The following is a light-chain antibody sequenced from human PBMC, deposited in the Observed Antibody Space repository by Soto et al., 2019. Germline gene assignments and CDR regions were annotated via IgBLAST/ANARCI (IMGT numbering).Light chain of an antibody. CDR2: DAS. V-gene: IGKV1-5*01. J-gene: IGKJ1*01. CDR1: QSISSL. CDR3: QQYNSYWT. Sequence: DIQMTQYPSTLSSSLGDRVTITCRASQSISSLLAWYQQKPGKAPKLLIYDASSLESGVPSRFIGSGSGTEFTLTISSMKPDDFATYYCQQYNSYWTFGQGTKVDIK.